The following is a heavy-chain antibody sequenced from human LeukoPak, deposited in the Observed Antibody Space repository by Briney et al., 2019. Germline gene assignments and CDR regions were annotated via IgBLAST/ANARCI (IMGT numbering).Heavy chain of an antibody. CDR2: ISGSGGST. CDR3: APKWFDF. J-gene: IGHJ5*01. CDR1: GFTFSNYD. V-gene: IGHV3-23*01. Sequence: GGSLRLSCAASGFTFSNYDMSWVRQAPGKGLEWVSTISGSGGSTYYADSVKGRFSISRDNSKNTLYIQMNSLRAEDTAVYYCAPKWFDFWGQGTLVTVSS.